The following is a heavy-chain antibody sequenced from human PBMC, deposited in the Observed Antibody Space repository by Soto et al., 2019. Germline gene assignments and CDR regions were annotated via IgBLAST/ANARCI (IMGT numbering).Heavy chain of an antibody. CDR2: ISGSGGST. Sequence: GGSLRLSCAASGFTFSSYAMSWVRQAPGKGLEWVSAISGSGGSTYYADSVKGRFTISRDNSKNTLYLQMNSLRAEDTAVYYCATPLLVGAKGNYYYYGMDVWGQGTTVTVSS. V-gene: IGHV3-23*01. J-gene: IGHJ6*02. CDR3: ATPLLVGAKGNYYYYGMDV. CDR1: GFTFSSYA. D-gene: IGHD1-26*01.